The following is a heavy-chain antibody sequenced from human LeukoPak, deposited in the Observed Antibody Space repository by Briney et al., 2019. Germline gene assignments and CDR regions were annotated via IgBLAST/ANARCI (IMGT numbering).Heavy chain of an antibody. V-gene: IGHV4-59*01. CDR1: GGSISSYY. CDR2: ISYSGST. J-gene: IGHJ4*02. Sequence: SETLSLTCAVSGGSISSYYWSWIRQPPGEGLEWIGYISYSGSTNYNPSLKSRVSISVDTSKNPFSLKLSSVTAADTAVYYCARDPGGRPYYFDYWGQGTLVTVSS. CDR3: ARDPGGRPYYFDY. D-gene: IGHD1-26*01.